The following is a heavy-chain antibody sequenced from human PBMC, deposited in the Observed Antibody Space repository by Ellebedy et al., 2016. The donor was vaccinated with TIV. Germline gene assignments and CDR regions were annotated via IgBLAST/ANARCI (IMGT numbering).Heavy chain of an antibody. D-gene: IGHD3-22*01. Sequence: PGGSLRLSCAASGFTFSSYAMHWVRQASGKGLEWVGRIRSKANSYATAYAASVKGRFTISRDDSKNTAYLQMNSLKTEDTAVYYCTRLDGSHYYDSSGDWGQGTLVTVSS. CDR1: GFTFSSYA. CDR2: IRSKANSYAT. CDR3: TRLDGSHYYDSSGD. J-gene: IGHJ4*02. V-gene: IGHV3-73*01.